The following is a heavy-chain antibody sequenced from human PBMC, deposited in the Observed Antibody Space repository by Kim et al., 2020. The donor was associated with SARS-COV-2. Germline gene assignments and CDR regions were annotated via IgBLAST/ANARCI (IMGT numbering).Heavy chain of an antibody. V-gene: IGHV3-48*03. CDR1: GFTFSSYE. J-gene: IGHJ4*02. Sequence: GGSLRLSCTASGFTFSSYEMNWVRQAPGKGLEWVSYIIGSGTTIYYADSARGRFTISRDNDKNSLLLQMKSLRAEDTAAYYCSRGPNYSPLDYWGQGT. CDR2: IIGSGTTI. CDR3: SRGPNYSPLDY. D-gene: IGHD4-4*01.